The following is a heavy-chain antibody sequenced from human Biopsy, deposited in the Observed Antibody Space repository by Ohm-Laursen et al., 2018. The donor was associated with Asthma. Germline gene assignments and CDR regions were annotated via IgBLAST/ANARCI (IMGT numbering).Heavy chain of an antibody. J-gene: IGHJ6*02. CDR3: ARGSSSRLSQWELLVSGGKRAHSYYGMDV. D-gene: IGHD1-26*01. CDR2: LYYSGSA. Sequence: GTLSLTCSVSGVSMKTYYWSWIRQPPGKGLEWIGSLYYSGSANYNPSLKSRVTISLDMSKSQFSLKLNSVSAADTAIYYCARGSSSRLSQWELLVSGGKRAHSYYGMDVWGQGTTVTVSS. CDR1: GVSMKTYY. V-gene: IGHV4-59*01.